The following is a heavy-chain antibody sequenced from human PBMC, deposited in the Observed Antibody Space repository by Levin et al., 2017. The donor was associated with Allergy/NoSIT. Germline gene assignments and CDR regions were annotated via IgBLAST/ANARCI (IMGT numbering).Heavy chain of an antibody. Sequence: GVLKISCAASGFTFSAYRMNWVRQAPGKGLEWVSFISSSSTIIYYADSVKGRFTISRDNAKNSLFLQMNSLRDEDTAVYYCARDWDTSDSTGYYYSFEYWGQGTLVTVSS. CDR3: ARDWDTSDSTGYYYSFEY. CDR2: ISSSSTII. D-gene: IGHD3-22*01. J-gene: IGHJ4*02. V-gene: IGHV3-48*02. CDR1: GFTFSAYR.